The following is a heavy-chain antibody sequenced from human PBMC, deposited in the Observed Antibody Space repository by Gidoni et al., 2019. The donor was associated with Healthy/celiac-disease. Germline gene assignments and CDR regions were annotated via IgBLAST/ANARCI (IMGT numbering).Heavy chain of an antibody. J-gene: IGHJ6*02. V-gene: IGHV3-13*04. CDR3: AREFRGAYGMDV. CDR2: IGTAGDT. Sequence: EVQLVESGGGLVQPGGSLRLSCAASGFTFSSYDMHWVRQATGKGLEWVSAIGTAGDTYYPGSVKGRFTISRENAKNSLYLQMNSLGAGDTAVYYCAREFRGAYGMDVWGQGTTVTVSS. CDR1: GFTFSSYD.